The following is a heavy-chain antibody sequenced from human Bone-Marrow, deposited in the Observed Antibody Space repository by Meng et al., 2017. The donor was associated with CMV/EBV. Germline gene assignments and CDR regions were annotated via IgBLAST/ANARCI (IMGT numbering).Heavy chain of an antibody. CDR2: IGSSGGST. Sequence: GGSLRLSCAASGFTFASYAMSWVRQAPGKGLEWVSGIGSSGGSTYYADSVKGRFTISRDNSRNTLHLQMDSLRAEDTAVYYCAPLPLADRSFYDFWSGSLTPFIADYCGQGTLVTVSS. V-gene: IGHV3-23*01. CDR3: APLPLADRSFYDFWSGSLTPFIADY. CDR1: GFTFASYA. J-gene: IGHJ4*02. D-gene: IGHD3-3*01.